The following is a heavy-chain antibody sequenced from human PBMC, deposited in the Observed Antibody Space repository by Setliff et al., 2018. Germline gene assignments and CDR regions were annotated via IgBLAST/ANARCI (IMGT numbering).Heavy chain of an antibody. CDR1: GFTISSHS. Sequence: SGGSLRLSCAASGFTISSHSMNWVRQAPGKGLEWISCISSSSSYVYYADSVKGRFTISRDNAKNSLYLQMNILRAEDTAMYYCARDRVRTAALGGMDVWGQGTTVTVSS. V-gene: IGHV3-21*01. D-gene: IGHD6-6*01. J-gene: IGHJ6*02. CDR2: ISSSSSYV. CDR3: ARDRVRTAALGGMDV.